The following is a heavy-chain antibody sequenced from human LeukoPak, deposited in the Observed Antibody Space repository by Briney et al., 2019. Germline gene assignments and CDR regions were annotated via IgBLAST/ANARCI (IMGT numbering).Heavy chain of an antibody. CDR1: GGSVSSGSYY. V-gene: IGHV4-61*01. D-gene: IGHD2-2*01. J-gene: IGHJ4*02. Sequence: SETLSLTCTVSGGSVSSGSYYWSRIRQPPGKGLEWIGYIYYSGSTNYNPSLKSRVTISVDTSKNQFSLKLSSVTAADTAVYYCARHIVVVPAAHYYFDYWGQGTLVTVSS. CDR2: IYYSGST. CDR3: ARHIVVVPAAHYYFDY.